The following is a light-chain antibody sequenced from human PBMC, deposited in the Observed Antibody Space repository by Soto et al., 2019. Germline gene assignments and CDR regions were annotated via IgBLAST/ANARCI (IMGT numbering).Light chain of an antibody. J-gene: IGKJ4*01. CDR3: QQYGSSPIT. CDR1: QSVSTY. CDR2: DAF. Sequence: EIVLTQSPDTLSLSPGEGATLSCGASQSVSTYLVWYQQKPGLAPRLLIYDAFRRASGIPDRFSGSGSGTDFTLTITRLEPEDFAVYYCQQYGSSPITFGGGTKVEIK. V-gene: IGKV3D-20*01.